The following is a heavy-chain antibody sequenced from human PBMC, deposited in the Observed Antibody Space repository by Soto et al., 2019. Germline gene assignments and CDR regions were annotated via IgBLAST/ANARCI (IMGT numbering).Heavy chain of an antibody. CDR2: ISYDGSNK. CDR1: GFTFSSYG. J-gene: IGHJ4*02. CDR3: AKAGPYYYDSSGYLDY. D-gene: IGHD3-22*01. V-gene: IGHV3-30*18. Sequence: GGALRLSCAASGFTFSSYGMHWVRQAPGKGLEWVAVISYDGSNKYYADSVKGRFTISRDNSKNTPYLQMNSLRAEDTAVYYCAKAGPYYYDSSGYLDYWGQGTLVTVSS.